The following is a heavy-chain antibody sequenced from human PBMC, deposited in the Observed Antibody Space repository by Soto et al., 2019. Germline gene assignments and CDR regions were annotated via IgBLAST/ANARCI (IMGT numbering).Heavy chain of an antibody. J-gene: IGHJ6*02. CDR3: ARDHKGGYYYYGMDV. Sequence: AGGSLRLSCAASGFTFSSYEMNWVRQAPGKGLEWVSYISSGGSTIYYADSVKGRFTISRDNAKNSLYLQMNSLRAEDMAVYYCARDHKGGYYYYGMDVWGQGTTVTVSS. V-gene: IGHV3-48*03. CDR1: GFTFSSYE. CDR2: ISSGGSTI.